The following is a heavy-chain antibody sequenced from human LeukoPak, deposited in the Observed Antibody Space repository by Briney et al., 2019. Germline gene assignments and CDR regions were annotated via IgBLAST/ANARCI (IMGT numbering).Heavy chain of an antibody. D-gene: IGHD5-18*01. V-gene: IGHV4-34*01. CDR2: VNHSGST. Sequence: SETLSLTCAVYGGSFSGYYWSWIRQPPGKGLEWIGEVNHSGSTNYNPSLKSRVTISVDTSKNQFSLKLSSVTAADTAVYYCARGPSLQDTAIDFDYWGQGTLVTVSS. CDR3: ARGPSLQDTAIDFDY. CDR1: GGSFSGYY. J-gene: IGHJ4*02.